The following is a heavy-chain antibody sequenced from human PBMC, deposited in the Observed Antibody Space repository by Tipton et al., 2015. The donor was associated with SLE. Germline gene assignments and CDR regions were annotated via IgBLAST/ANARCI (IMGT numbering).Heavy chain of an antibody. CDR2: IFYTGST. D-gene: IGHD3-22*01. V-gene: IGHV4-61*05. CDR3: ARGGIYHDYSGNFDF. CDR1: GDSISSRSYY. J-gene: IGHJ4*02. Sequence: LRLSCTVSGDSISSRSYYWAWIRQPPGKRLEWIGYIFYTGSTNYNPSLKSRVAMSVDMSKNQFSLKLTSVTAADTAIYYCARGGIYHDYSGNFDFWGQGTLVTASS.